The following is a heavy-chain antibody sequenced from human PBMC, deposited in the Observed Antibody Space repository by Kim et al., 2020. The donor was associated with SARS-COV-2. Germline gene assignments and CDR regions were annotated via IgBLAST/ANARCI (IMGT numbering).Heavy chain of an antibody. CDR3: ASPTCSSYDFWSGLLEC. J-gene: IGHJ4*02. Sequence: VKGRFTISRDNSKNTLYLQMNSLRAEDTAVYYCASPTCSSYDFWSGLLECWGQGTLVTVSS. D-gene: IGHD3-3*01. V-gene: IGHV3-66*01.